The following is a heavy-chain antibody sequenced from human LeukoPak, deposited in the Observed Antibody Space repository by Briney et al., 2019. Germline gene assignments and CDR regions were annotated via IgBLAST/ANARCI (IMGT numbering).Heavy chain of an antibody. CDR3: ARGLSITIFGVVKSGYYFDY. D-gene: IGHD3-3*01. CDR1: GYTFTSYD. CDR2: MNPNSGNT. V-gene: IGHV1-8*01. Sequence: ASVKVSCKASGYTFTSYDINWVRQATGQGLEWMGWMNPNSGNTGYAQKFRGRVTMTGNTSISTAYMELSSLRSEGTAVYYCARGLSITIFGVVKSGYYFDYWGQGTLVTVSS. J-gene: IGHJ4*02.